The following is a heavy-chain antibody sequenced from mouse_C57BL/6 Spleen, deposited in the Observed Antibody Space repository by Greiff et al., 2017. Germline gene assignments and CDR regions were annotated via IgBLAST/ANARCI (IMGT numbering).Heavy chain of an antibody. CDR3: AHDGYYGSGYFDV. D-gene: IGHD2-3*01. V-gene: IGHV14-3*01. CDR1: GFNIKNTY. J-gene: IGHJ1*03. CDR2: IDPANGNT. Sequence: VHVKQSVAELVRPGASVKLSCTASGFNIKNTYMHWVKQRPEQGLEWIGRIDPANGNTKYAPKFQGKATITADTSSNTAYLQLSSLTSEDTAIYYCAHDGYYGSGYFDVWGTGTTVTVSS.